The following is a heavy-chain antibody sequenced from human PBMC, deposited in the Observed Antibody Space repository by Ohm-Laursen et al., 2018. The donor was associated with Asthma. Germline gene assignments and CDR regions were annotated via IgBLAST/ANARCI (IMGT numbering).Heavy chain of an antibody. V-gene: IGHV1-18*04. J-gene: IGHJ4*02. D-gene: IGHD6-19*01. CDR3: ARDFSHSKAVAGEYTFGY. CDR2: ISAYNGNT. CDR1: GYTFTSYG. Sequence: EASVKVSCKASGYTFTSYGISWVRQAPGQGLEWMGWISAYNGNTNYAQKLQGRVTMTTDTSTSTAYMELRSLRSDDTAVYYCARDFSHSKAVAGEYTFGYWGQGTLVTVSS.